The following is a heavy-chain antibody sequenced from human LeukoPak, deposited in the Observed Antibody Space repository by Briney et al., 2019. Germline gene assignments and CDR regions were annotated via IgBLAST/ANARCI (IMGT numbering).Heavy chain of an antibody. Sequence: GGSLRLACAASGFTVSSNYMSWVRQAPGKGLEWVSIIYSGGSTYYTDSVRGRFIISRDISKNTLYLQMNSLRAEDTAVYYCARVGDCGRASCYAIDYWGQGTLVTVSS. CDR2: IYSGGST. D-gene: IGHD2-2*01. CDR3: ARVGDCGRASCYAIDY. CDR1: GFTVSSNY. V-gene: IGHV3-66*01. J-gene: IGHJ4*02.